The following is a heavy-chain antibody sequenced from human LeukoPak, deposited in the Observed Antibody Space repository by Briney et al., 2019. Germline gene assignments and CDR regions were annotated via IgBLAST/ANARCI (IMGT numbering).Heavy chain of an antibody. CDR1: GGSISSYY. Sequence: SETLSLTCTVSGGSISSYYWSWIRQSPGKGLEWIGYIYYSGSTNYNPSLKSRVTISVDTSKNQFSLKLSSVTAADTAVYYCARGRNYDILTGYANWFDPWGQGTLVTVPS. D-gene: IGHD3-9*01. CDR2: IYYSGST. J-gene: IGHJ5*02. V-gene: IGHV4-59*01. CDR3: ARGRNYDILTGYANWFDP.